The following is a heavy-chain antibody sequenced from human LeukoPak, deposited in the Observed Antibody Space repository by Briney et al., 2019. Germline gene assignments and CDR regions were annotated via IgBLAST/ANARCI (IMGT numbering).Heavy chain of an antibody. CDR3: AATVMSSGYCVDDY. CDR2: IYYSGST. V-gene: IGHV4-39*01. D-gene: IGHD3-22*01. CDR1: GGSLSSSSYY. Sequence: SETLSLTCTVSGGSLSSSSYYWGWIRQPPGKGLEWIGSIYYSGSTYYNPSLKSRVTISVDTSKNQFSLKLSSVTAADTAVYYCAATVMSSGYCVDDYWGQGTLVTVSS. J-gene: IGHJ4*02.